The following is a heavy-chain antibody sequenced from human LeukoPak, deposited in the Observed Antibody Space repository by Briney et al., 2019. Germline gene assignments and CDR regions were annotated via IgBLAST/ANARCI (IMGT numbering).Heavy chain of an antibody. CDR3: ARASITIFGVVKGFDY. Sequence: SETLSLTCTVSGGSISSYYWSWIRQPAGKGLEWIGRIYTSGSTNYNPSLKSRVTMSVDTSKNQFSLKLSSVTAADTAVYYCARASITIFGVVKGFDYWGQGTLVTVSS. J-gene: IGHJ4*02. V-gene: IGHV4-4*07. CDR1: GGSISSYY. CDR2: IYTSGST. D-gene: IGHD3-3*01.